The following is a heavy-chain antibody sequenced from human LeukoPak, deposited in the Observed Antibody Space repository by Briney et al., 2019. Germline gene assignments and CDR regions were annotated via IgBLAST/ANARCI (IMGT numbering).Heavy chain of an antibody. D-gene: IGHD6-13*01. V-gene: IGHV3-64D*06. J-gene: IGHJ5*02. CDR2: ISSNGGST. CDR1: GFTFSSYA. Sequence: PGRSLRLSCAASGFTFSSYAMHWVRQAPGKGLEYVSAISSNGGSTYYADSVKGRFTISRDNSKNTLYLQMSSLRAEDTAVYYCVKSGYSSSWYGWFDPWGQGTLVTVSS. CDR3: VKSGYSSSWYGWFDP.